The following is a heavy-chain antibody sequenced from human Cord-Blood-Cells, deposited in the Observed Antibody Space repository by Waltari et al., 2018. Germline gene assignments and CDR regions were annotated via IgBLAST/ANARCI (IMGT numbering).Heavy chain of an antibody. CDR2: IYYSGST. J-gene: IGHJ6*04. Sequence: QVQLQESGPGLVKPSETLSLTCTVSGGSISSYYWSWIRQPPGKGLEWIGYIYYSGSTNYNPSLESRVTISVDTSKNQFSLKLSSVTAADTAVYYWARDWGYYGSGWNVWGKGTTVTVSS. CDR1: GGSISSYY. CDR3: ARDWGYYGSGWNV. V-gene: IGHV4-59*01. D-gene: IGHD3-10*01.